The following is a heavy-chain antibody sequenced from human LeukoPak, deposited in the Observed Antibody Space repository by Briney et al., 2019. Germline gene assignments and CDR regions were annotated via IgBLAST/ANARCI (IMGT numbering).Heavy chain of an antibody. CDR3: ARRDYAAWFDP. CDR1: GDSITRGGFY. J-gene: IGHJ5*02. D-gene: IGHD4/OR15-4a*01. CDR2: VYYSGST. V-gene: IGHV4-39*01. Sequence: SETLSLTCNVSGDSITRGGFYWAWIRQSPAKGLEWIGNVYYSGSTQCNPSLRGRVSISMDMTKNQFSLNLNSVSVTDTAIYYCARRDYAAWFDPWGQGTLVTVSS.